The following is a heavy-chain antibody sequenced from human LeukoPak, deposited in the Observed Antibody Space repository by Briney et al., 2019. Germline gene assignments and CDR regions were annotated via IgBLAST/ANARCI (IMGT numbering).Heavy chain of an antibody. Sequence: PSGTLSLTCAVYGGSFSGYYWSWIRQPPGKGLEWIGEINHSGSTNYNPSLKSRVTISVDTSKNQFSLKLSSVTAADTAVYYCAKIVGLPATMAYFDYWGQGILITVSS. J-gene: IGHJ4*02. CDR3: AKIVGLPATMAYFDY. CDR2: INHSGST. D-gene: IGHD2-2*01. CDR1: GGSFSGYY. V-gene: IGHV4-34*01.